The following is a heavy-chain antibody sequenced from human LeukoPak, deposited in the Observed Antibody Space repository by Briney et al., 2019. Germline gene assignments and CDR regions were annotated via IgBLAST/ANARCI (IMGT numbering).Heavy chain of an antibody. J-gene: IGHJ6*03. CDR1: GFTFSSFG. D-gene: IGHD1-1*01. CDR3: ARGPPRGKYYYMDV. V-gene: IGHV3-13*01. CDR2: IGTASDT. Sequence: PGGSLRLSCAASGFTFSSFGMHWVRQPTGQGLEWVSTIGTASDTYYPGSVEGRFTLSRDNAKNSLYLQMNSLTARDTAVYYCARGPPRGKYYYMDVWGKGTTVTVSS.